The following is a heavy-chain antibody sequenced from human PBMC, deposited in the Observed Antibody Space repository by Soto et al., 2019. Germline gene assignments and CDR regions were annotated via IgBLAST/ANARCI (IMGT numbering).Heavy chain of an antibody. CDR1: GYTLTSYD. CDR2: MNPNSGNT. J-gene: IGHJ5*02. D-gene: IGHD3-22*01. V-gene: IGHV1-8*01. Sequence: ASVKVSCKASGYTLTSYDINWVRQATGQGLEWMGWMNPNSGNTGYAQKFQGRVTMTRNTSISTAYMELSSLRSEDTAVYYCATRYYDSSGYYYGWFDPWGQGTLVTVS. CDR3: ATRYYDSSGYYYGWFDP.